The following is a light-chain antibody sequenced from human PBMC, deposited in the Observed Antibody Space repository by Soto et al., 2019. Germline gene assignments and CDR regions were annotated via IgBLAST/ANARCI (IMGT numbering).Light chain of an antibody. CDR3: SSYTTTKTLV. V-gene: IGLV2-14*01. CDR1: SSDVGGYNY. Sequence: ALTQPASVSGSPGQSITISCTGSSSDVGGYNYVSWYQQHPDKAPKLMIYEVSNRPSGVSNRFSGSKSGNTASLTISGRQAEDEADYYCSSYTTTKTLVFGGGTKLTVL. J-gene: IGLJ2*01. CDR2: EVS.